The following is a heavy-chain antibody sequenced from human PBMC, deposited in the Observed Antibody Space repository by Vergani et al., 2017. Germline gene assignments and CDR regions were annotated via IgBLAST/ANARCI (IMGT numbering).Heavy chain of an antibody. D-gene: IGHD2-21*02. CDR1: AFTFSSYA. CDR3: AKDPRAMTARVSFDY. Sequence: EVQLLESGGGLVQPGGSLRLSCAASAFTFSSYAMTWVRQAPGKGLEWVSGISGSGDTTYYADSVKGRFTITRDNSKNTLCRQMNSLRAEDTAVYYCAKDPRAMTARVSFDYWGQGTLVTVSS. J-gene: IGHJ4*02. CDR2: ISGSGDTT. V-gene: IGHV3-23*01.